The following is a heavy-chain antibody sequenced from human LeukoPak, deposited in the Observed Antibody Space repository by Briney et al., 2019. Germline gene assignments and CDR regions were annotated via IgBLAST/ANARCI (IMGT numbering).Heavy chain of an antibody. J-gene: IGHJ3*02. D-gene: IGHD4-17*01. Sequence: GGSLRLSCAASGFTFSAYAMMWVRQAPGKGPEWVSAIRGGGGSAFYADSVKGRFTISRDNSKYTLFLQMNSLRAEDTAVYYCARDPNGDYIGAFDIWGPGTMVTVSS. CDR3: ARDPNGDYIGAFDI. CDR1: GFTFSAYA. CDR2: IRGGGGSA. V-gene: IGHV3-23*01.